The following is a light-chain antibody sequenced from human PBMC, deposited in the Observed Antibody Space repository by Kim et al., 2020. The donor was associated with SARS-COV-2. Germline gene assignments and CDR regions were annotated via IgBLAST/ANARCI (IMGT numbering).Light chain of an antibody. V-gene: IGKV1-33*01. Sequence: DIQLTQSPSFVSASVGDRVTITCQASQDISDYLNWYQHKPGQAPKLLILGATSVESGVPSRFSGLGSGTHFTLGIDSLQSEDFATYYCLQYEELPLTFGGGTKVDIK. CDR2: GAT. J-gene: IGKJ4*01. CDR1: QDISDY. CDR3: LQYEELPLT.